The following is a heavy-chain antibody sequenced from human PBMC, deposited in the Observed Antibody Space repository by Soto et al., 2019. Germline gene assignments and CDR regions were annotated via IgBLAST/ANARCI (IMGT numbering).Heavy chain of an antibody. D-gene: IGHD6-19*01. CDR2: VSGHSRSI. J-gene: IGHJ5*02. CDR1: GFTLSNYA. Sequence: DVQLLESGGGLVQPGGSLRLTCAASGFTLSNYAMSWVRQAPGKGLAWVSVVSGHSRSIYYAESVRGRFTISRDNSKNTLYLQRNSMRVEDTAVYHGSQTNPSRAHTSGCNDWFDPWGQGTLVTVSS. CDR3: SQTNPSRAHTSGCNDWFDP. V-gene: IGHV3-23*01.